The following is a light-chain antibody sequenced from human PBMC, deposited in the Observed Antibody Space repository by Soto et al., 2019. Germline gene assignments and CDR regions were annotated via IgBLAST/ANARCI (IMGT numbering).Light chain of an antibody. CDR1: QSVRSY. CDR2: GVS. Sequence: EIVLTQSPATLSLSPGERATLSCRASQSVRSYLAWYQQKAGQAPRLLIYGVSTRDTGVPDRFSGSASGTEFTLTISSLQSEDFAVYYCQQYNNWPRTFGQGTRLEI. J-gene: IGKJ5*01. V-gene: IGKV3-15*01. CDR3: QQYNNWPRT.